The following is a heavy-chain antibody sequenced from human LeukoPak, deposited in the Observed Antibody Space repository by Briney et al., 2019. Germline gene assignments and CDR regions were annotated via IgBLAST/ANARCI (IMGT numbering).Heavy chain of an antibody. CDR1: GGTFNNSA. CDR3: ARDVHGDYGSGWFDP. Sequence: SVKVSCKTSGGTFNNSAISWVRQAPGQGLEWLGGIMPLFGTAGYAQKFQGRVTTTKDESTRTVYLELTSLTSDDTAVYYCARDVHGDYGSGWFDPWGQGTLVSVSS. J-gene: IGHJ5*02. D-gene: IGHD4-17*01. V-gene: IGHV1-69*05. CDR2: IMPLFGTA.